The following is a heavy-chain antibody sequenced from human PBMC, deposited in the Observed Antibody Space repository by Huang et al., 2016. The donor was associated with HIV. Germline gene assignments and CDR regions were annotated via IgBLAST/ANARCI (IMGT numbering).Heavy chain of an antibody. CDR3: VKDIRELFYYFDS. Sequence: EVQLVESGGGLVQPGRSLRLSCAVSGFTFDDYGMHWVRQAPGKGLEWVSGITWNSANRVYSDSAKGRVTISRDNAKNSLYLQMNSLRPEDTALYYCVKDIRELFYYFDSWGQGILVTVSS. CDR1: GFTFDDYG. J-gene: IGHJ4*02. CDR2: ITWNSANR. V-gene: IGHV3-9*01. D-gene: IGHD1-7*01.